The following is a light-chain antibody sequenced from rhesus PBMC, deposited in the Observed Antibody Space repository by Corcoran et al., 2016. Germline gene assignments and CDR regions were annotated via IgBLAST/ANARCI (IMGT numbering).Light chain of an antibody. CDR3: QQYSNWPLT. CDR1: QSVSSN. CDR2: GAS. V-gene: IGKV3-42*03. Sequence: EIVMTQSPATLSLSPGERATLSCRASQSVSSNLAWYQQKPGHPPSPLIYGASSRATGIPDRVSGSGSGTDFTLTISSLEPEDFAGYYCQQYSNWPLTFGGGTKVEIK. J-gene: IGKJ4*01.